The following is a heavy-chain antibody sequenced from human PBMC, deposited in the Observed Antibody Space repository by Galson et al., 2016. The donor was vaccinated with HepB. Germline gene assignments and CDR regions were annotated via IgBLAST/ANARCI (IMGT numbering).Heavy chain of an antibody. CDR2: ISSGSSYI. Sequence: SLRLSCAASGFTFSNYAMHWVRQAPGMGLEWVSSISSGSSYIFYADSVKGRFTISRDNAKNSLYLQMNSLRAEDTAVYYCARDASSTGYFGGTTDDYWGQGTLVTVSS. V-gene: IGHV3-21*01. CDR3: ARDASSTGYFGGTTDDY. D-gene: IGHD3-22*01. J-gene: IGHJ4*02. CDR1: GFTFSNYA.